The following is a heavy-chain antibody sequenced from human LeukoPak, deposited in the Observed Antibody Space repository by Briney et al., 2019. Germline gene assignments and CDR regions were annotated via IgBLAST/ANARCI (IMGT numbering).Heavy chain of an antibody. CDR2: FSGSGGNT. CDR3: AKDQPPSYYYDSSGYSDY. CDR1: GFTFSSYA. Sequence: GGSLRLSCAASGFTFSSYAMSWVRQAPGKGLEWVSTFSGSGGNTYYADSVKGRFTISRDNSKNTLYLQMNSLRAEDTAVYYCAKDQPPSYYYDSSGYSDYWGQGTLVTVSS. J-gene: IGHJ4*02. D-gene: IGHD3-22*01. V-gene: IGHV3-23*01.